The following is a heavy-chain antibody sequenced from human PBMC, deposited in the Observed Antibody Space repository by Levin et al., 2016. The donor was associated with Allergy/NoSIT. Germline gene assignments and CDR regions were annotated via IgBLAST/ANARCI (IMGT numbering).Heavy chain of an antibody. CDR2: INAGNGNT. J-gene: IGHJ5*02. V-gene: IGHV1-3*01. D-gene: IGHD5-12*01. Sequence: WVRQAPGQRLEWMGWINAGNGNTKYSQKFQGRVTITRDTSASTAYMELSSLRSEDTAVYYCARGPSSHGDSGYADWFDPWGQGTLVTVSS. CDR3: ARGPSSHGDSGYADWFDP.